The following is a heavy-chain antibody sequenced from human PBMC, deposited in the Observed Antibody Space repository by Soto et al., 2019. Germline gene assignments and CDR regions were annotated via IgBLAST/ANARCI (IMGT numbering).Heavy chain of an antibody. CDR1: GGSISSGGYY. CDR3: ARAAYYDFWSGYQAKNWFDP. Sequence: SETLSLTCTVSGGSISSGGYYWSWIRQHPGKGLEWIGYIYYSGSTYYNPSLKSRVTISVDTSKNQFSLKLSSVTAADTAVYYCARAAYYDFWSGYQAKNWFDPWGQGTLVTVSS. D-gene: IGHD3-3*01. V-gene: IGHV4-31*03. CDR2: IYYSGST. J-gene: IGHJ5*02.